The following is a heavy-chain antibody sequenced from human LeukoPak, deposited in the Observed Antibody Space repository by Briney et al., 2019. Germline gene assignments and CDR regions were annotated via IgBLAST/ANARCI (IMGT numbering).Heavy chain of an antibody. CDR2: MSPHNGHT. J-gene: IGHJ3*01. D-gene: IGHD2-21*01. CDR1: GYTFTIYD. CDR3: ARRTPRCGGTCYDAFDV. V-gene: IGHV1-8*01. Sequence: ASVKVSCKASGYTFTIYDINWVRQAPGQGLEWMGLMSPHNGHTEYAQNFQGRVTMTRDTSTGTAYMELRSLRSEDTAVYYCARRTPRCGGTCYDAFDVWGQGTMVTVSS.